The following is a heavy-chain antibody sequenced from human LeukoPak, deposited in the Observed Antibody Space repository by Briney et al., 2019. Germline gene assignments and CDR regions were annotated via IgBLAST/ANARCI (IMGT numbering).Heavy chain of an antibody. CDR2: INHSGST. Sequence: SETLSLTCAVYGGSFSGYYWSWIRQPPGKGLEWIGEINHSGSTNYNPSLKSRVTISVDTSKNQFSLKLSSVTAADTAVYYCARHSRTYYDFDYWGQGTLVTVSS. CDR1: GGSFSGYY. V-gene: IGHV4-34*01. D-gene: IGHD1-26*01. J-gene: IGHJ4*02. CDR3: ARHSRTYYDFDY.